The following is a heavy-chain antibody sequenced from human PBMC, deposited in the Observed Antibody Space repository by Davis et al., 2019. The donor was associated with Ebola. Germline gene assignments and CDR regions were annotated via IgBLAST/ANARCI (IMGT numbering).Heavy chain of an antibody. CDR1: GFTFSNYV. V-gene: IGHV3-23*01. D-gene: IGHD2/OR15-2a*01. J-gene: IGHJ3*02. Sequence: GSLKISCAASGFTFSNYVMSWVRRAPGKGLEWVSTLGLSADTYYADSVKGRFTISRDNSKNTLHLQMNSLRVEDTAMYYCVKDTSNIWFDIWGQGTNVTVSS. CDR2: LGLSADT. CDR3: VKDTSNIWFDI.